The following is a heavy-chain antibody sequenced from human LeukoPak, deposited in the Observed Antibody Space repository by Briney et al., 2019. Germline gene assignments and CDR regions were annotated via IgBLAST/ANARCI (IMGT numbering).Heavy chain of an antibody. Sequence: SETLSLTCAVSGGSISSSNWWNYGNTNYNPSLKSRLTMSLDKTKNQFSLKLTSVTAADTAVYYCAKVIRGWNDRGYFDYWGQGTLVTVSS. J-gene: IGHJ4*02. CDR1: GGSISSSNW. CDR2: YGNT. CDR3: AKVIRGWNDRGYFDY. V-gene: IGHV4-4*02. D-gene: IGHD1-1*01.